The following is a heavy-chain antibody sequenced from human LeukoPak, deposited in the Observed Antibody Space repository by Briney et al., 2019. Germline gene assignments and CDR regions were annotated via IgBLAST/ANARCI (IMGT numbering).Heavy chain of an antibody. Sequence: PGGSLRLSCAASGFTFSSYWMSWVRQAPGKGLEWVANIKQDGSEKYYVDSVKGRFTISRDNAKNSLYLQMNSLRAEDTAVYYCARVSYSSGYYYFDYWGQGTLVTVSS. J-gene: IGHJ4*02. CDR1: GFTFSSYW. CDR3: ARVSYSSGYYYFDY. CDR2: IKQDGSEK. V-gene: IGHV3-7*04. D-gene: IGHD6-19*01.